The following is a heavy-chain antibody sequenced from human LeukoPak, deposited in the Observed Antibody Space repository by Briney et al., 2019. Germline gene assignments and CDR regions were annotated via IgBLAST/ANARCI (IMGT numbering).Heavy chain of an antibody. J-gene: IGHJ3*02. D-gene: IGHD3-22*01. V-gene: IGHV3-23*01. CDR3: ARTDSSGYHAFDI. CDR2: ISGSGGST. CDR1: GFTFSSYA. Sequence: GGSLRLSCAASGFTFSSYAMSWVCQAPGKGLEWVSAISGSGGSTYYADSVKGRFTISRDNSKNSLYLQMNSLRAEDTAVYYCARTDSSGYHAFDIWGQGTMVTVSS.